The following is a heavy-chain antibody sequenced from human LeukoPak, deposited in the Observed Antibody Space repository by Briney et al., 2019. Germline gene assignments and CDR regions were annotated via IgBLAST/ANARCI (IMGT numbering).Heavy chain of an antibody. CDR1: GFTFSSYA. CDR3: AKTSDYYDSSVLIY. CDR2: ISYDGSNK. D-gene: IGHD3-22*01. J-gene: IGHJ4*02. V-gene: IGHV3-30-3*02. Sequence: PGGSLRLSCAASGFTFSSYAMHWVRQAPGKGLEWVAVISYDGSNKYYADSVKGRFTISRDNSKNTLYLQMNSLRAEDTAVYYCAKTSDYYDSSVLIYWGQGTLVTVSS.